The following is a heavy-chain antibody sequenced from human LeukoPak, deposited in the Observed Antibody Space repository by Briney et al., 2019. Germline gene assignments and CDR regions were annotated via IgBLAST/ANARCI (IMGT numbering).Heavy chain of an antibody. CDR3: ATPHLEYSSSRGDY. CDR1: GFTFSSYA. CDR2: ISGSGGST. Sequence: GGSLRLSCAASGFTFSSYAMHWVRQAPGKGLEWVSAISGSGGSTYYADSVKGRFTISRDNSKNTLYLQMNSLRAEDTAVYYCATPHLEYSSSRGDYWGQGTLVTVSS. J-gene: IGHJ4*02. D-gene: IGHD6-6*01. V-gene: IGHV3-23*01.